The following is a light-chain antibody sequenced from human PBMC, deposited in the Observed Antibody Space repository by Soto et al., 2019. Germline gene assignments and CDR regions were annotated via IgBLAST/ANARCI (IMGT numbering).Light chain of an antibody. CDR3: QQYNGY. J-gene: IGKJ3*01. CDR1: QSISIW. CDR2: DAS. V-gene: IGKV1-5*01. Sequence: DIQMTQSPSTLSASVGDRVTITCRASQSISIWLAWYQQKPGKAPKPLIYDASSLESGVPSRFIGSGSGTEFTLTISSLQPDDFATYYCQQYNGYFGPGTKVDIK.